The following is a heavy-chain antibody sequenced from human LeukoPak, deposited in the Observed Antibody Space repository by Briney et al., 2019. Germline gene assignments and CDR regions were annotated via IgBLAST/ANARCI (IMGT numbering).Heavy chain of an antibody. CDR2: IYTSGST. CDR3: ARPRAVAGTRDYFDY. CDR1: GGSISSYY. J-gene: IGHJ4*02. D-gene: IGHD6-19*01. V-gene: IGHV4-4*07. Sequence: PSETLSLTCTVSGGSISSYYWSWIRQPAGKGLEWIGRIYTSGSTNYNPSLKSRVTMSVDTSKNQFSLKLSSVTAADTAVYYCARPRAVAGTRDYFDYWGQGTLVTVSS.